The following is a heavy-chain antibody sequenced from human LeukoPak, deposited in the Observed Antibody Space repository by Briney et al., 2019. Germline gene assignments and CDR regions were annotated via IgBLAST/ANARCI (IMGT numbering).Heavy chain of an antibody. V-gene: IGHV4-61*08. CDR2: IYYSEST. D-gene: IGHD1-26*01. J-gene: IGHJ3*02. Sequence: SETLSLTCTVSGGSFSSGGYYWTWIRQPPGKGLEWIGYIYYSESTNYNPSLKSRVTISLDTSKNQFSLRLSSVTAADTAVYYCARDKGRSSGSYLNAYDIWGQGTMVTVSS. CDR1: GGSFSSGGYY. CDR3: ARDKGRSSGSYLNAYDI.